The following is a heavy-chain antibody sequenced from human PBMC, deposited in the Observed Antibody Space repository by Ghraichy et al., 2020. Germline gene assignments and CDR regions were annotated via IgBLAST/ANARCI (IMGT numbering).Heavy chain of an antibody. CDR2: IYSSGGT. V-gene: IGHV4-28*04. D-gene: IGHD6-13*01. CDR3: AKYNSSPDAHYFDS. CDR1: GYSISSGYW. Sequence: SQTLSLTCAVSGYSISSGYWWGWIRQPPGKGLEWVGYIYSSGGTYYNPSLKSRITMSVDTSKNQFSLNLRSVTAVDSGIYFCAKYNSSPDAHYFDSWGQGILVTVSP. J-gene: IGHJ4*02.